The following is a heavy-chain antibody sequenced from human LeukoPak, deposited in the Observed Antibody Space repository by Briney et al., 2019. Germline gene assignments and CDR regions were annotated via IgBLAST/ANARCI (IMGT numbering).Heavy chain of an antibody. D-gene: IGHD2-15*01. CDR1: GGTFSSYA. CDR2: IIPIFGTA. V-gene: IGHV1-69*05. Sequence: ASVKVSCKASGGTFSSYAISWVRQAPGQGLEWMGRIIPIFGTANYAQKFQGRVTITTDESTSTAYMELSSLRSEDTAVYYCANRIPGHPAKDAFDIWGQGTMVTVSS. J-gene: IGHJ3*02. CDR3: ANRIPGHPAKDAFDI.